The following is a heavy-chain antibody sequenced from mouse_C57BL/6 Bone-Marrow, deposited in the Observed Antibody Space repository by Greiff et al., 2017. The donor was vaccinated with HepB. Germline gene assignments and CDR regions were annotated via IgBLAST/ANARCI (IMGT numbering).Heavy chain of an antibody. CDR1: GYTFTSYW. CDR2: IYPGGGHT. D-gene: IGHD2-3*01. V-gene: IGHV1-63*01. Sequence: VKLQQSGAELVRPGTSVKMSCKASGYTFTSYWIGWAKQRPGHGLEWIGDIYPGGGHTNYNEKFKGKATLTADKSSSTAYMQISSLTSEDSAIYYCARDEDGYLFAYGGQGTLVTVSA. CDR3: ARDEDGYLFAY. J-gene: IGHJ3*01.